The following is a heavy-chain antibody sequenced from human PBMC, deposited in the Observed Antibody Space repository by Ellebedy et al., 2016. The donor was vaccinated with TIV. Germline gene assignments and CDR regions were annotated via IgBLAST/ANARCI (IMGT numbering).Heavy chain of an antibody. V-gene: IGHV3-66*01. CDR1: GFTVSGTY. Sequence: PGGSLRLSCAASGFTVSGTYMSWVRQAPGKGLEWVSVIYDGGSAFYADSVRGRFTISSDNSKNMLYLQMNSLRAEDSAVYYCTRVMTVTYTYGMDVWGQGTTVTVSS. J-gene: IGHJ6*02. D-gene: IGHD4-17*01. CDR2: IYDGGSA. CDR3: TRVMTVTYTYGMDV.